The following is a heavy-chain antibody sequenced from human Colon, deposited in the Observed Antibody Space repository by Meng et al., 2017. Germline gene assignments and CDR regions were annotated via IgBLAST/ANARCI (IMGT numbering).Heavy chain of an antibody. Sequence: QITVQASAPPLVKPTQTLTLTCRFPGFALSGVTVAWIRQPPGKALECLAVIYWDDDKRYRPSLESRLTITKDTSKNQVVLTMTNVDPVDTATYYCARARELWGRPLPSPFDYWGPGTLVTVSS. CDR3: ARARELWGRPLPSPFDY. CDR1: GFALSGVT. V-gene: IGHV2-5*02. J-gene: IGHJ4*02. D-gene: IGHD7-27*01. CDR2: IYWDDDK.